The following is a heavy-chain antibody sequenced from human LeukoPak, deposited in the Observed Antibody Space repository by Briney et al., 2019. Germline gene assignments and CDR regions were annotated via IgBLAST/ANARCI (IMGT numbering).Heavy chain of an antibody. CDR1: GGSISYYY. D-gene: IGHD3-22*01. J-gene: IGHJ2*01. V-gene: IGHV4-59*01. CDR3: ARNQHSYDSSGPGYWYFDL. CDR2: VRYSGT. Sequence: PSETLSLTCTVSGGSISYYYWSWIRQPPGQGLEWIGYVRYSGTNYNPSLKSRVTISVDTSKNEFSLKLSSVTAADTAMYYCARNQHSYDSSGPGYWYFDLWGRGTLVTVSS.